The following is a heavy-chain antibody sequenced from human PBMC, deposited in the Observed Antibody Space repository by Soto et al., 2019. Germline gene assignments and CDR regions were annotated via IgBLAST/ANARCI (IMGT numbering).Heavy chain of an antibody. CDR3: ESLKYCSRGSCYFDY. CDR1: GGTFSSYT. J-gene: IGHJ4*02. CDR2: IIPILGIA. Sequence: QVQLVQSGAAVKKPGSSVKVSCKASGGTFSSYTISWVRQAPGQGLEWMGRIIPILGIANYAQKFQGRVTITADKSTSTAYRELSSLRSEDTAVYYCESLKYCSRGSCYFDYWGQGTLVTVSS. D-gene: IGHD2-15*01. V-gene: IGHV1-69*02.